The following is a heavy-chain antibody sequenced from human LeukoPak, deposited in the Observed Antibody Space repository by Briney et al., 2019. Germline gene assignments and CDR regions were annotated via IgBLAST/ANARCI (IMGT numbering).Heavy chain of an antibody. J-gene: IGHJ4*02. CDR3: ARNPDYGGPYRY. CDR2: ISAYNGNT. Sequence: WASVKVSCQASGYTFTSYGISWVRQAPGQGLEWMGWISAYNGNTNYAQKLRGRVTMTTDTSTSTAYMELRSLRSDDTAVYYCARNPDYGGPYRYWGQGTLVTVSS. D-gene: IGHD4-23*01. V-gene: IGHV1-18*04. CDR1: GYTFTSYG.